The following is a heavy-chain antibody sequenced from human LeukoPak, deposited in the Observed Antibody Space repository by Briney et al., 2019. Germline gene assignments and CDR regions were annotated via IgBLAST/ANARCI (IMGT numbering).Heavy chain of an antibody. CDR3: ARVDSSGWYGEDY. CDR1: RFTFSSYA. Sequence: GGSLRLSCAASRFTFSSYAMSWVRQAPGKGLEWVSAIRGSGESTSYADSVKGRFTISRDNSKNTLYLQMNSLRAEDTAVYYCARVDSSGWYGEDYWGQGTLVTVSS. CDR2: IRGSGEST. J-gene: IGHJ4*02. V-gene: IGHV3-23*01. D-gene: IGHD6-19*01.